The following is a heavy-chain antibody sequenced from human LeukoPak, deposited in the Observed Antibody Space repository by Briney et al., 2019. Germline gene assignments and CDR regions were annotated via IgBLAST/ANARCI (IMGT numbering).Heavy chain of an antibody. Sequence: PSETLSLTCTVSGGSISSYYWSWIRQPPGKGLEWIGYIYYSGSTNYNPSLKSRVTISVDTSKNQFSLKLSSVTAADTAVYYCARDASRDFWSGSAFDPWGQGTLVTVSS. V-gene: IGHV4-59*01. CDR2: IYYSGST. J-gene: IGHJ5*02. CDR3: ARDASRDFWSGSAFDP. CDR1: GGSISSYY. D-gene: IGHD3-3*01.